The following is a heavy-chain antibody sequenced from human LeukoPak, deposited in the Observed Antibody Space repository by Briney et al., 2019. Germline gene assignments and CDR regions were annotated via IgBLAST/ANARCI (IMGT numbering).Heavy chain of an antibody. V-gene: IGHV4-39*01. J-gene: IGHJ4*02. CDR3: ARHVVGNYDLLSFDY. CDR2: MFYSGNT. CDR1: GGSIISSSYY. Sequence: PSETLSLTCGVSGGSIISSSYYWGWIRQPPGKGLEWIASMFYSGNTYYNPSLKSRVTMSVDTTENQFSLKPSSVTAADTAVYYCARHVVGNYDLLSFDYWGQGSLVTVSS. D-gene: IGHD2-21*01.